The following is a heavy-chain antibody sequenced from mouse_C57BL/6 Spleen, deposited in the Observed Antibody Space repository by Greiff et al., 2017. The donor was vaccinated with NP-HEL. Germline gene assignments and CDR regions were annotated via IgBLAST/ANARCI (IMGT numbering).Heavy chain of an antibody. CDR2: IWSGGST. Sequence: VQLQESGPGLVQPSQSLSITCTVSGFSLTSYGVHWVRQSPGKGLEWLGVIWSGGSTDYNAAFISRLSISKDNSKSQVFFKMNSLQADDTAIYYCAGPYSNYVRSGFAYWGQGTLVTVSA. J-gene: IGHJ3*01. V-gene: IGHV2-2*01. CDR3: AGPYSNYVRSGFAY. D-gene: IGHD2-5*01. CDR1: GFSLTSYG.